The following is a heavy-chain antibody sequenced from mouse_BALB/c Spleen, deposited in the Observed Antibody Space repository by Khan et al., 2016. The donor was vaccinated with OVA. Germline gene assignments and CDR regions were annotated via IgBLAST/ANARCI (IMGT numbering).Heavy chain of an antibody. Sequence: QVQLQQSGPELVKPGASVKMSCKASEYTFTDYIMSWVKQRTGQGLEWIGEIYPGSGSTYYNEKFKGKATLTADTSSNTAYMHLSSLTSEDSAVYFCARSPYGNSFAYWGQGTLVTVSA. J-gene: IGHJ3*01. CDR2: IYPGSGST. CDR1: EYTFTDYI. CDR3: ARSPYGNSFAY. D-gene: IGHD2-1*01. V-gene: IGHV1-77*01.